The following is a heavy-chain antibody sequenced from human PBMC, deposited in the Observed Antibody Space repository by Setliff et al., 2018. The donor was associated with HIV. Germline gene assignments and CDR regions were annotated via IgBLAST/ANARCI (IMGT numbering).Heavy chain of an antibody. CDR3: ARAQGYCGGECYYHFDY. Sequence: SVKVSCKASGFIFISYGFSWVRQAPGQGLEWMGRIIPIFGTPNYAQKFQGRVTFTADKSTSTAYMELNSLRSEDTAVYYCARAQGYCGGECYYHFDYWGQGTLVTVSS. D-gene: IGHD2-21*01. CDR1: GFIFISYG. CDR2: IIPIFGTP. J-gene: IGHJ4*02. V-gene: IGHV1-69*06.